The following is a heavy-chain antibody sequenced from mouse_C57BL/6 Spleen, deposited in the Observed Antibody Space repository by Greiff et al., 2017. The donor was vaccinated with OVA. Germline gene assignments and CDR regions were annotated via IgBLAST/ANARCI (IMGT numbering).Heavy chain of an antibody. V-gene: IGHV1-64*01. CDR2: IHPNSGST. CDR3: ARSDGYYWYFDV. D-gene: IGHD2-3*01. CDR1: GYTFTSYW. J-gene: IGHJ1*03. Sequence: QVQLQQPGAELVKPGASVKLSCKASGYTFTSYWMHWVKQRPGQGLEWIGMIHPNSGSTNYNEKFKSKATLTVDKSSSTAYMQLISLTSEDSAVYYCARSDGYYWYFDVWGTGTTVTVSS.